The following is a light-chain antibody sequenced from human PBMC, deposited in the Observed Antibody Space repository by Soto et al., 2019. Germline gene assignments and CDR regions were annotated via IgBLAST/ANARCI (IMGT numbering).Light chain of an antibody. CDR2: DAS. CDR1: QSVSSN. V-gene: IGKV3-15*01. J-gene: IGKJ1*01. CDR3: HQYNSWPQT. Sequence: EIVMTQSPATLSVSPGERATLSCRASQSVSSNLAGYQQKPGQAPRLLIFDASTRATGIPASFSGSGSGTEFTLTISSLQSEDFAVYYCHQYNSWPQTFGQGTKVEIK.